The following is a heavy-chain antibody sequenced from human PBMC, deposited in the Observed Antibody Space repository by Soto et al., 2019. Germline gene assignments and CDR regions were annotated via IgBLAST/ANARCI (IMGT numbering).Heavy chain of an antibody. Sequence: QVQLQQWGAGLLKPSGTLSLTCGVSGGSRSDYYWSWIRQPPGKGLERIGEINHSGSTNLNPSLKSRATISVDMSKNQFSLTLSSVTAEDTALYYCARPQIKYCSSISCSPDYNYYMDVWGTGTAVTVSS. CDR1: GGSRSDYY. V-gene: IGHV4-34*04. J-gene: IGHJ6*03. CDR2: INHSGST. D-gene: IGHD2-2*01. CDR3: ARPQIKYCSSISCSPDYNYYMDV.